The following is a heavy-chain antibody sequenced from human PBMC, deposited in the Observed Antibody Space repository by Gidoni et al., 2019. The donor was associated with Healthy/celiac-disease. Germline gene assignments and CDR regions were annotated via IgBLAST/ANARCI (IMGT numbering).Heavy chain of an antibody. V-gene: IGHV3-49*04. D-gene: IGHD4-17*01. J-gene: IGHJ5*02. CDR2: IRSKAYSGTT. CDR3: TREVYGDYGWFDP. Sequence: EVQLVESGGGLVQPGRFLRLSCTASGFIFGDYAMSWVRQAPGKGLEWEGFIRSKAYSGTTEYAASVKGRFTILRDDSKSIAYLQMNSLKTEDTAVYYCTREVYGDYGWFDPWGQGTLVTVSS. CDR1: GFIFGDYA.